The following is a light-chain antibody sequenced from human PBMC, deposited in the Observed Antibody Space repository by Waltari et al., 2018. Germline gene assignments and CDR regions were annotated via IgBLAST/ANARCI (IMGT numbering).Light chain of an antibody. CDR3: MQSTKDRT. V-gene: IGKV2D-29*02. J-gene: IGKJ1*01. Sequence: DIVMTQTPLSLPVTPGEPASISSRSRQILLHSNGNTYLHWYLQKPGQYPRLLIYKVTNRESGVPDRFSGSGSGTDFTLKISRVEPEDVGVYYCMQSTKDRTFGQGTKVEIK. CDR1: QILLHSNGNTY. CDR2: KVT.